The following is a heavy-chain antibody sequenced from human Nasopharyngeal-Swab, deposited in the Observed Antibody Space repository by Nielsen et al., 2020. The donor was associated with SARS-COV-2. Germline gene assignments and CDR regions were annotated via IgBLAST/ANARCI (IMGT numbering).Heavy chain of an antibody. J-gene: IGHJ3*02. CDR1: GYSFTSYW. Sequence: GGSLRLSCKGSGYSFTSYWISWVRQMPGKGLEWMGRIDPSDSYTNYSPSFQGHVTISADKSISTAYLQWSSLKASDTAMYYCAKTGTARDALDIWGQGTMVTVSS. CDR3: AKTGTARDALDI. V-gene: IGHV5-10-1*01. CDR2: IDPSDSYT. D-gene: IGHD1-7*01.